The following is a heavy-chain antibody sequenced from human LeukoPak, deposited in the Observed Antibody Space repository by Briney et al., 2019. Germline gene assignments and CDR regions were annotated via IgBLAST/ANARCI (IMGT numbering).Heavy chain of an antibody. D-gene: IGHD3-10*01. J-gene: IGHJ4*02. CDR3: ARDRIDGGSRILDY. Sequence: ASVTVSCKASGYTFTIYGISWVRQAPGQGLEWMGWISAYNGNINYAQKLQGRVTMTTDTSTSTAYMELRSLRSDDTAVYYCARDRIDGGSRILDYWGQGTLVTVSS. V-gene: IGHV1-18*01. CDR2: ISAYNGNI. CDR1: GYTFTIYG.